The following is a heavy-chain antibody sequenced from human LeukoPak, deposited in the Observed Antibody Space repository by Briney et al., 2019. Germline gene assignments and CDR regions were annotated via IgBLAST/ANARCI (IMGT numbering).Heavy chain of an antibody. CDR3: AKAGAYDSSGYYYYLDY. V-gene: IGHV3-30*04. Sequence: GRSLRLSCAASGFTFNNYAIHWVRQAPGKGLEWVASISSDGNNKYYVGSVEGRFTISRDNSRNTLYLQMNSLRTEDTAVYYCAKAGAYDSSGYYYYLDYWGQGTLVTVPS. D-gene: IGHD3-22*01. J-gene: IGHJ4*02. CDR2: ISSDGNNK. CDR1: GFTFNNYA.